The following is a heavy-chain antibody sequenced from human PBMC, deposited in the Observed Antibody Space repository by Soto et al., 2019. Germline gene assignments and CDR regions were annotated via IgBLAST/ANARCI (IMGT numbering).Heavy chain of an antibody. CDR2: IYYSGST. CDR3: ARRRRGGGYKDDAFDI. J-gene: IGHJ3*02. Sequence: PSETLSLTCTVSGGSISSSSYYWGWIRQPPGKGLERIGSIYYSGSTYYNPSLKSRVTISVDTSKNQFSLKLSSVTAADTALYYCARRRRGGGYKDDAFDIWGQGTMVTVSS. D-gene: IGHD5-18*01. V-gene: IGHV4-39*01. CDR1: GGSISSSSYY.